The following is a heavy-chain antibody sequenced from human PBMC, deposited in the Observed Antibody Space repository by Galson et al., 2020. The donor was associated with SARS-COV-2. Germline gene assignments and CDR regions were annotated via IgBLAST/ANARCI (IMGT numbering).Heavy chain of an antibody. CDR1: VFPLSTTPMC. CDR3: ARSKIPTSMYV. Sequence: SGPTLLQLPQPLTLTRPFSVFPLSTTPMCVSWIRQPPGKALEWLPRLDWDDDKYYSTSLKTMPTIPKDTTKNQVVLTMTNMYPVDTATYYDARSKIPTSMYVRSQGTTDSV. CDR2: LDWDDDK. D-gene: IGHD1-1*01. V-gene: IGHV2-70*11. J-gene: IGHJ6*02.